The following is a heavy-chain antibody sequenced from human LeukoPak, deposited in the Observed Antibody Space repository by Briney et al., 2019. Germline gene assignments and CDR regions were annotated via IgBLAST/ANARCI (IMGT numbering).Heavy chain of an antibody. Sequence: SETLSLTCTVSGGSISSYYWSWIRQPPGKGLEWIGYIYYSGSTNYNPSLKSRVTMSVDTSKNQFSLKLSSVTAADTAVYYCARYVFGEGVDYWGQGTLVTVSS. J-gene: IGHJ4*02. CDR2: IYYSGST. CDR3: ARYVFGEGVDY. V-gene: IGHV4-59*08. D-gene: IGHD3-10*02. CDR1: GGSISSYY.